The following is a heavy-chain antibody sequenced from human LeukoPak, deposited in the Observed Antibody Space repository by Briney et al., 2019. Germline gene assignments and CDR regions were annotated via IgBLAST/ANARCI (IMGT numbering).Heavy chain of an antibody. Sequence: GGSLRLSCAASGFTFSSYSMNWVRQAPGKGLEGVSSISSSSSYIYYADSVKGRFTISRDNAKNSLYLQMNSLRAEDTAVYYCASGGYGDFRAYYFDYWGQGTLVTVSS. CDR1: GFTFSSYS. D-gene: IGHD4-17*01. CDR3: ASGGYGDFRAYYFDY. CDR2: ISSSSSYI. V-gene: IGHV3-21*01. J-gene: IGHJ4*02.